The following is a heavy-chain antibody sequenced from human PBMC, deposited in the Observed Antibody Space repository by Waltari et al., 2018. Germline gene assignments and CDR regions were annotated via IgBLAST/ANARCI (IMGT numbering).Heavy chain of an antibody. Sequence: EVPLVESGGGLVQPGGSLRLSCAASGFTFNRYEMNWVRLAPGKGLEWVSYISNGGSRIEYANSVKGRFTISRDDAKNSVFLQMDGLRAEDTAVYYCVRDCGDGTTCSHFDYWGQGTLVTVSS. D-gene: IGHD2-15*01. V-gene: IGHV3-48*03. CDR1: GFTFNRYE. J-gene: IGHJ4*02. CDR3: VRDCGDGTTCSHFDY. CDR2: ISNGGSRI.